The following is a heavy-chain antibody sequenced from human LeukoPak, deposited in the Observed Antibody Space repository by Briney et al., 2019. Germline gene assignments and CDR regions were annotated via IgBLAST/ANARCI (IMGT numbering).Heavy chain of an antibody. CDR2: INHSGST. Sequence: SETLSLTCAVYGGSFSGYYWSWIRQPPGKGLEWIGEINHSGSTNYNPSLKSRVTISVDTSKNQFSLELSSVTAADTAVYYCARGPRRPNWFDPWGQGTLVTVSS. CDR1: GGSFSGYY. J-gene: IGHJ5*02. CDR3: ARGPRRPNWFDP. V-gene: IGHV4-34*01.